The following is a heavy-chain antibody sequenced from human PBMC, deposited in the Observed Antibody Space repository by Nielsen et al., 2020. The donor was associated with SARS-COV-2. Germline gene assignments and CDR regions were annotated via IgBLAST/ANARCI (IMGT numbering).Heavy chain of an antibody. Sequence: GGSLRLSCAASGFTFDDYAMHWVRQAPGKGLEWVSGISWNSGSIGYADSVKGRFTISRDNAKNSLYLQMNSLRAEDTALYYCAKDIAAAGLKGWFDPWGQGTLVTVSS. V-gene: IGHV3-9*01. J-gene: IGHJ5*02. CDR3: AKDIAAAGLKGWFDP. CDR2: ISWNSGSI. D-gene: IGHD6-13*01. CDR1: GFTFDDYA.